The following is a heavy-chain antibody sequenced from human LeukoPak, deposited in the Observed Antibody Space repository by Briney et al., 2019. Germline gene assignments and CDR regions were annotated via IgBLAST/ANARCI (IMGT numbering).Heavy chain of an antibody. D-gene: IGHD3-9*01. V-gene: IGHV4-39*07. CDR3: ARGLRYFDWLHLFDY. Sequence: PSETLSLTCTVSGGSISSSSYYWGWIRQPPGKGLEWIGSIYYSGSTYYNPSLKSRVTISVDTSKNQFSLKLSSVTAADTAVYYCARGLRYFDWLHLFDYWGQGTLVTVSS. J-gene: IGHJ4*02. CDR1: GGSISSSSYY. CDR2: IYYSGST.